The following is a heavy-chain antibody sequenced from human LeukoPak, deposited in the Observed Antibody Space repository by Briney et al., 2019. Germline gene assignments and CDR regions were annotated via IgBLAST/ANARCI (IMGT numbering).Heavy chain of an antibody. CDR3: ARDSAAYSGSYYTRPLGYFDY. V-gene: IGHV3-30*04. CDR1: GFTFSGYP. Sequence: GRSLRLSCVASGFTFSGYPMHWVRQTPGKGLDWVAIISDDGGRKFYADSVKGRFTISRDNSKNTLYLQMNSLRAEDTAVYYCARDSAAYSGSYYTRPLGYFDYWGQGTLVTVSS. CDR2: ISDDGGRK. J-gene: IGHJ4*02. D-gene: IGHD1-26*01.